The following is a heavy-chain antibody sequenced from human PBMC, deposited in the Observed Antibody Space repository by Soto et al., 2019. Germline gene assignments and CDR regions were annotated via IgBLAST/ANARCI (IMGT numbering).Heavy chain of an antibody. CDR3: ARIINVVVTATPFDY. V-gene: IGHV1-18*01. J-gene: IGHJ4*02. Sequence: QVQLVQSGAEVKKPGASVKVSCKASGYTFTSYGISWVRQSPGQGLEHVGWIDPNNGNTNYAQQLQSRVTVTTDTSTSIAYMELRGLISHDTAVYYCARIINVVVTATPFDYWGQGTLVTVSS. D-gene: IGHD2-21*02. CDR2: IDPNNGNT. CDR1: GYTFTSYG.